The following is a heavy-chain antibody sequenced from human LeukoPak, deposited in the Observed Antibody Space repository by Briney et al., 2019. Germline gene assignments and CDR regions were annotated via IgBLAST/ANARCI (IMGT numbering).Heavy chain of an antibody. CDR3: ARAPSSYESGKGYPNLGWLDP. J-gene: IGHJ5*02. CDR2: FHRGSN. V-gene: IGHV4-38-2*02. CDR1: GYPIGLAYY. D-gene: IGHD5-12*01. Sequence: PSETLSLTCKVSGYPIGLAYYWVWLRQAPGRGLQWIGGFHRGSNQYNSALKSRVTISIGSSKNQFSLRMWPVTAADTAFYFCARAPSSYESGKGYPNLGWLDPWGQGALVTVSS.